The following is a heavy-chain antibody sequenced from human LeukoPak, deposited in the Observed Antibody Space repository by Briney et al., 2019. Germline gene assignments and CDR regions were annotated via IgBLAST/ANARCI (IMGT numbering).Heavy chain of an antibody. V-gene: IGHV3-11*01. CDR2: ISSSGSTI. CDR1: GFTFSDYY. J-gene: IGHJ4*02. CDR3: VRDGHSYGPDY. D-gene: IGHD5-18*01. Sequence: GRSLRLSCPASGFTFSDYYMSWIRQPPGKGLEWVSYISSSGSTIYYADSVKGRFTISRDNAKNSLYLQMNSLRAEDTAIYYCVRDGHSYGPDYWGQGTLVTVSS.